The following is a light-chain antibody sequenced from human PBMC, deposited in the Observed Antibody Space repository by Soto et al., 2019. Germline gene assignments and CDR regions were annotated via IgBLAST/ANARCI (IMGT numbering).Light chain of an antibody. V-gene: IGKV3-20*01. CDR1: QSVSSSY. Sequence: EMVVTHSPCTLSLYPGERAPLSCRASQSVSSSYLAWYQQKPGQAPRLLIYGASSRATGIPDRFSGSGSGTAFTLTISRLEPADFAVYYCQRYGSSRSFGHGTKVEIK. J-gene: IGKJ1*01. CDR3: QRYGSSRS. CDR2: GAS.